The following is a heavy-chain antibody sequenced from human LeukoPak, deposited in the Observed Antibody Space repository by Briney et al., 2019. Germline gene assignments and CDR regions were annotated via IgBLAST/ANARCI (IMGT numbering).Heavy chain of an antibody. J-gene: IGHJ3*02. Sequence: SETLSLTCTVSGGSISSSSYYWGWIRQPPGKGLEWIGSIYYSGSTYYNPSLKSRVTISVDTSKNQFSLKLNSVTAADTAVYYCARDITPGDGYNWNAFDIWGQGTMVTVSS. CDR1: GGSISSSSYY. CDR2: IYYSGST. D-gene: IGHD5-24*01. V-gene: IGHV4-39*07. CDR3: ARDITPGDGYNWNAFDI.